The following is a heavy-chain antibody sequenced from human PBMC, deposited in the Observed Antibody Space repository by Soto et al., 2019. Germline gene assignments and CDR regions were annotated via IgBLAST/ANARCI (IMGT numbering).Heavy chain of an antibody. D-gene: IGHD2-2*01. CDR3: AHRLSRVPALDWFDP. V-gene: IGHV2-5*02. Sequence: QITLKESGPTLVKPTQTLTLTCTFSGFSLRTTGVGVGWIRQPPGKALEWLALLYWDDDKRYSPSLKSRLTLTTDKYKTLVVRTRTNMTPVDTATYYCAHRLSRVPALDWFDPWGQGTQVTVSS. J-gene: IGHJ5*02. CDR1: GFSLRTTGVG. CDR2: LYWDDDK.